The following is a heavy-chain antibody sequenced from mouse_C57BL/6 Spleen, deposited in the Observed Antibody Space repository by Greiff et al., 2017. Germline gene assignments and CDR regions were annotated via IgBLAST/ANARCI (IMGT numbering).Heavy chain of an antibody. CDR2: ISYDGSN. D-gene: IGHD1-1*01. J-gene: IGHJ2*01. CDR1: GYSITSGYY. CDR3: ARDSNYGSRYDY. Sequence: EVQLQESGPGLVKPSQSLSLTCSVTGYSITSGYYWNWIRQFPGNKLEWMGYISYDGSNNYNPSLKNRISITRDTSKNQFFLKLNSVTTEDTATYYCARDSNYGSRYDYWGQGTTLTVSS. V-gene: IGHV3-6*01.